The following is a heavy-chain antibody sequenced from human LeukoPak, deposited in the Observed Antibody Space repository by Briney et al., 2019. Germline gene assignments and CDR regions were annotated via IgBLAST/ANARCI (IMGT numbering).Heavy chain of an antibody. D-gene: IGHD3-22*01. CDR1: GFSFSNNG. Sequence: PGGSLRLSCAASGFSFSNNGMTWVRQAPGKGLEWVSTISGAGVETYYADSVKGRFTISRDNSKNTLYLQMNSLRAEDTAVYYCARWTDYYDSSGYHFDYWGQGTLVTVSS. CDR3: ARWTDYYDSSGYHFDY. J-gene: IGHJ4*02. V-gene: IGHV3-23*01. CDR2: ISGAGVET.